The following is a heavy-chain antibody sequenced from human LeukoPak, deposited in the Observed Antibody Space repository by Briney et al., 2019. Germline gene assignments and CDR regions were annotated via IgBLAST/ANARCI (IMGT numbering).Heavy chain of an antibody. CDR1: GFTFSSYG. D-gene: IGHD5-18*01. J-gene: IGHJ6*04. V-gene: IGHV3-33*01. CDR2: IWYDGSNK. CDR3: AREGGQLWSPYYYYGMDV. Sequence: GGTLRLSCAASGFTFSSYGMHWVRQAPGKGLEWVAVIWYDGSNKYYADSVKGRFTTSTDNSKNTLYLQMNSMRAEDTAVYYYAREGGQLWSPYYYYGMDVWGKGTPVTVSS.